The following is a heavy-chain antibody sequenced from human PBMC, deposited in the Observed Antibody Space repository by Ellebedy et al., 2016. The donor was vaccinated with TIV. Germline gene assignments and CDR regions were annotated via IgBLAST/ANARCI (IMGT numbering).Heavy chain of an antibody. V-gene: IGHV1-58*01. Sequence: AASVKVSCKASGFTFTTSAAVQWVRLARGQRLEWIGWIVVGSRYTNYAQKFQDRVTITRDMSTSTAYMELSSLRSEDTAVYYCAAAAAPLQSSYDSSAYFPDAFDIWGQGTMVTVSS. CDR1: GFTFTTSAA. J-gene: IGHJ3*02. D-gene: IGHD3-22*01. CDR3: AAAAAPLQSSYDSSAYFPDAFDI. CDR2: IVVGSRYT.